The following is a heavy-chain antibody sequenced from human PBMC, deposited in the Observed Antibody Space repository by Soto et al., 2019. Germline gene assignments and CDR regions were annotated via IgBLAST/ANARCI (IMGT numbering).Heavy chain of an antibody. CDR3: AKGKELDYYDSIGAV. CDR1: GYTFTSYD. D-gene: IGHD3-22*01. V-gene: IGHV1-8*01. Sequence: ASVKVSCKASGYTFTSYDINWVRQATGQGLEWMGWMNPNSGNTGYAQKFQGRVTMTRNTSISTAYMELSSLRSEDTAVYYCAKGKELDYYDSIGAVWGQGTLVTVSS. J-gene: IGHJ4*02. CDR2: MNPNSGNT.